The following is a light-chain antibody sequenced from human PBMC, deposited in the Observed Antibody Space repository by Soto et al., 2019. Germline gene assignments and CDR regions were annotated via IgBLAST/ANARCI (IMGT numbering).Light chain of an antibody. CDR2: LGS. V-gene: IGKV2-28*01. CDR3: MQALQTPLFT. Sequence: DIVMTQSPLYLPVTPGEPASISCRSSQSLLHSDGYNYLDLYLQKPGQSPQLLIYLGSNLASGVPDRFSGSGSGTDFTLKISRVEAEDVGVYYCMQALQTPLFTFGPGTKVDLK. CDR1: QSLLHSDGYNY. J-gene: IGKJ3*01.